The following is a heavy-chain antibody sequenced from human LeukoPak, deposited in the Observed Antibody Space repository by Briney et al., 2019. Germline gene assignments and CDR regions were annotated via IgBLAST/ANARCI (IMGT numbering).Heavy chain of an antibody. J-gene: IGHJ3*02. Sequence: GGSLRLSCAASGFTFTNYVMNWVRQAPGKGREWVSSITGTADKTYDADSVKGRFTISRDNSKNTLSLQMRRLRVGDTAIYYCARRGGSRGWGAFDIWGQGTIVTVSS. D-gene: IGHD6-19*01. CDR3: ARRGGSRGWGAFDI. CDR2: ITGTADKT. V-gene: IGHV3-23*01. CDR1: GFTFTNYV.